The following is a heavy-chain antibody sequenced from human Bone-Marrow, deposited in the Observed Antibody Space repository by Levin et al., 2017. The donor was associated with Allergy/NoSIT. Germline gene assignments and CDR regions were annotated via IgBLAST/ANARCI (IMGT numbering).Heavy chain of an antibody. CDR2: IGASGART. V-gene: IGHV3-23*01. CDR3: VREPLGPTVYFDL. CDR1: GFTFRSHS. D-gene: IGHD1-14*01. J-gene: IGHJ4*01. Sequence: GESLKISCAASGFTFRSHSMSWVRQPPGKGLEWVSGIGASGARTFYPGSVKGRFTVSRDNLKNTLVLHMNSLRGDDTAIYYCVREPLGPTVYFDLWGHGILVTVSS.